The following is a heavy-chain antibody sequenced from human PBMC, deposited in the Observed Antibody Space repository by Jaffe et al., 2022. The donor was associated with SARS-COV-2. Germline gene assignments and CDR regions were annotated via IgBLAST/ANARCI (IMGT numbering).Heavy chain of an antibody. CDR2: INPKNGDT. D-gene: IGHD6-13*01. V-gene: IGHV1-18*01. CDR1: GYTFSSSG. Sequence: QVQLVQSGAEVKKPGASVKVSCKASGYTFSSSGISWVRQAPGQGLEWMGWINPKNGDTRYSQKFQGRMSLTTDTSTSTAYMDLTSLRSDDSAMFYCAKDGSSSFYVAWGQGTLVTVSS. J-gene: IGHJ5*02. CDR3: AKDGSSSFYVA.